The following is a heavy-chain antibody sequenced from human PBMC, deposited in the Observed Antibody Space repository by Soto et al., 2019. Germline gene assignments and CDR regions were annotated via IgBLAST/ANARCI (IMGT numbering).Heavy chain of an antibody. CDR2: INQDGTVN. V-gene: IGHV3-7*05. CDR1: GFTFSTYW. D-gene: IGHD2-21*01. CDR3: VRDMGKGDRGY. J-gene: IGHJ4*02. Sequence: EVQLVESGGGLVQPGGSLRLSCAASGFTFSTYWMTWVRQAPGKGLEWVANINQDGTVNWYADAVRGRFSISRDNADNSLYLQMSNLRAEDTAVYSCVRDMGKGDRGYWGQGTLVTVSS.